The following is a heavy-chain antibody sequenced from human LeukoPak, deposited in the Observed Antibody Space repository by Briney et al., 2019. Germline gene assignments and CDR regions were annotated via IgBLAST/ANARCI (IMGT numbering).Heavy chain of an antibody. D-gene: IGHD3-22*01. J-gene: IGHJ3*02. CDR3: ARGIVGYYDSSGYWRSAFDI. V-gene: IGHV4-30-2*01. CDR1: GGSISSGGYS. CDR2: TYHSGST. Sequence: PSQTLSLTCAVSGGSISSGGYSWSWIRQPPGKGLEWIGYTYHSGSTYYNPSLKSRVTISVDRSKNQFSLKLSSVTAADTAVYYCARGIVGYYDSSGYWRSAFDIWGQGTMVTVSS.